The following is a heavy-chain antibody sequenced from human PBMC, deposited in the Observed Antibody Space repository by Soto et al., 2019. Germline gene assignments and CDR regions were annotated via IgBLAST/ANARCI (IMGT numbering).Heavy chain of an antibody. CDR1: GFTLRTSG. CDR2: ISHDGSNQ. CDR3: AKDSSAAFDS. J-gene: IGHJ4*02. V-gene: IGHV3-30*18. Sequence: GWSLRLSCVASGFTLRTSGMHWVRQAPSKGLEWVAVISHDGSNQFYAESVKGRFTISRDNSKNMLYLQMNSLRADDSAVYFCAKDSSAAFDSWGQGTVVTVSS. D-gene: IGHD6-25*01.